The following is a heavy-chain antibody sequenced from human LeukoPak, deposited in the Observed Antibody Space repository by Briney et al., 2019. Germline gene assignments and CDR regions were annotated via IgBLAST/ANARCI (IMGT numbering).Heavy chain of an antibody. Sequence: GGSLRLSCAASRFTFSSYAMSWVRQAPGKGLEWVSYISSSSSTIYYADSVKGRFTISRDNAKNSLYLQMNSLRDEDTAVYYCARVGIAVAGRWGDYWGQGTLVTVSS. CDR3: ARVGIAVAGRWGDY. D-gene: IGHD6-19*01. V-gene: IGHV3-48*02. CDR1: RFTFSSYA. CDR2: ISSSSSTI. J-gene: IGHJ4*02.